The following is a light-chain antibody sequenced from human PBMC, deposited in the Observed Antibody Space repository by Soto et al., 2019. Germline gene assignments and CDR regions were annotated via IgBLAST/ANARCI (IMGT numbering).Light chain of an antibody. J-gene: IGKJ1*01. CDR1: QSVSSN. CDR3: QQYGSSWT. V-gene: IGKV3-20*01. Sequence: EIVLTQSPGTLSVSPVERATLSCRASQSVSSNLAWYQQKPGQAPRLLIYGASSRATGIPDRFSGSGSGTDFTLTISRLEPEDFAVYFCQQYGSSWTFGQGTKVDIK. CDR2: GAS.